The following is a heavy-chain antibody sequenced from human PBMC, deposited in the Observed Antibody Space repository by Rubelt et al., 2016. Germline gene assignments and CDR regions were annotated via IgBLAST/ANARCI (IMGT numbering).Heavy chain of an antibody. CDR1: VYTFTSYG. J-gene: IGHJ4*02. D-gene: IGHD1-26*01. CDR2: ISAYNGNT. Sequence: QVQLLQSGAEVKKPGASVKVSCKASVYTFTSYGISWVRQAPGQGLEWMGWISAYNGNTKYAEKVQGRVTMHTDTSKRTAYMELMRLRSDDTGVYYCARSRVGETFDDGGQGRLGSVYS. CDR3: ARSRVGETFDD. V-gene: IGHV1-18*01.